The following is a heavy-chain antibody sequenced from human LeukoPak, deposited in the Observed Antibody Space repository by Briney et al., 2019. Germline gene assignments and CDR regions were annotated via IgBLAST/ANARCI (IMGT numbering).Heavy chain of an antibody. CDR2: ISYDGSNK. D-gene: IGHD3-9*01. Sequence: PGRSLRLSCAASGFTFSSYGMHWVRQAPGKGLEWVAVISYDGSNKYYADSVKGRFTISRDNSKNTLYLQMNSLRAEDTAVYYCAKDVERLDYFDYCGQGTLVTVSS. J-gene: IGHJ4*02. CDR3: AKDVERLDYFDY. CDR1: GFTFSSYG. V-gene: IGHV3-30*18.